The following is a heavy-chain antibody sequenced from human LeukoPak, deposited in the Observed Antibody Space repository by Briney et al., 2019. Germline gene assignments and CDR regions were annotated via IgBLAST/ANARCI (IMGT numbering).Heavy chain of an antibody. CDR3: ASSGGYYDFWSGSHTHNWFDP. Sequence: SETLSLTCTVSGYSISSGYYWGWIRQPPGKGLEWIGSIYHSGSTYYNPSLKSRVTISVDTSKNQFSLKLSSVTAADTAVYYCASSGGYYDFWSGSHTHNWFDPWGQGTLVTVSS. J-gene: IGHJ5*02. CDR1: GYSISSGYY. V-gene: IGHV4-38-2*02. D-gene: IGHD3-3*01. CDR2: IYHSGST.